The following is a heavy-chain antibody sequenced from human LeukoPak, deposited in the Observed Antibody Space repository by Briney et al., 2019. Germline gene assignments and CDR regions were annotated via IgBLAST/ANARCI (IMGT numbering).Heavy chain of an antibody. CDR1: GGSFSGYY. D-gene: IGHD6-19*01. J-gene: IGHJ4*02. CDR3: ARGEFRGWYVRASVRFDY. Sequence: SETLSLTCAVYGGSFSGYYWSWIRQPPGKGLEWIGEINHSGSTNYNPSLKSRVTISVDTSKNQFSLKLSSVTAADTAVYYYARGEFRGWYVRASVRFDYWGQGTLVTVSS. V-gene: IGHV4-34*01. CDR2: INHSGST.